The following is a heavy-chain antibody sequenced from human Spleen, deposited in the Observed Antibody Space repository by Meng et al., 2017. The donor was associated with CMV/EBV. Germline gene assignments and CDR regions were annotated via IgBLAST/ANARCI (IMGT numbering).Heavy chain of an antibody. V-gene: IGHV3-30*02. Sequence: LSLTCAASGFTFSYYAFSYYGMHWVRQAPGKGLEWVAFIQNDETIQYYADSVKGRFTISRDNSQSTLYLQMNSLRAEDTAVYYCAKGGYINWFDPWGQGALVTVSS. D-gene: IGHD5-24*01. CDR1: GFTFSYYAFSYYG. CDR3: AKGGYINWFDP. CDR2: IQNDETIQ. J-gene: IGHJ5*02.